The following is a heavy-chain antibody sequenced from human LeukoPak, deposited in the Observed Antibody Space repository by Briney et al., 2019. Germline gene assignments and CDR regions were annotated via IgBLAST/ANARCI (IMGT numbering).Heavy chain of an antibody. CDR2: ISYDGSNK. CDR1: GFTFSSYA. CDR3: ARVASGSWKWFDP. D-gene: IGHD1-26*01. Sequence: GRSLRLSCAASGFTFSSYAMHWVRQAPGKGLEWVAVISYDGSNKYYADSVKGRFTISRDNARNTVFLQMGSLRAEDTAVYYCARVASGSWKWFDPWGQGTLVTVSS. V-gene: IGHV3-30-3*01. J-gene: IGHJ5*02.